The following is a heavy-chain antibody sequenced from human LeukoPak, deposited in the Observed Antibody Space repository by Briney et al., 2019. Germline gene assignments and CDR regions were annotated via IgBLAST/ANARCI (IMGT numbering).Heavy chain of an antibody. CDR2: ISRSSDYK. CDR1: GFAFGDYH. CDR3: AKDARRTSGWYFFDY. J-gene: IGHJ4*02. V-gene: IGHV3-11*05. Sequence: GGSLRLSCAASGFAFGDYHMSWIRQAPGKGLEWVSYISRSSDYKDFADSVKGRFTISRDNSKNTLFLQMNSLRAEDTAIYYCAKDARRTSGWYFFDYWGQGKRVTVSS. D-gene: IGHD6-19*01.